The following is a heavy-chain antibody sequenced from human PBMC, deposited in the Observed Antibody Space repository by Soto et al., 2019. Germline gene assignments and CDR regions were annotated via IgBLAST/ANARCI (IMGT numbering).Heavy chain of an antibody. Sequence: SETLSLTCTVSGGSISSGGSYWSWIRQHPGKGLEWIGYIYYSGSTYYNPSLKSRISISVDTSKNQFSLKLSSVTAADTAVYYCSSGSSQQLVPYHWGQGTLVTVSS. D-gene: IGHD6-13*01. CDR2: IYYSGST. V-gene: IGHV4-31*03. CDR1: GGSISSGGSY. J-gene: IGHJ5*02. CDR3: SSGSSQQLVPYH.